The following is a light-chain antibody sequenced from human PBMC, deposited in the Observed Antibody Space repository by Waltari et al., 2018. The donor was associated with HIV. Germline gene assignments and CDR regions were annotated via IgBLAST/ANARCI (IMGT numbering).Light chain of an antibody. Sequence: EIVLTQSPATLSLSPGERATLSCRASQSVGSYLAWYQQKPGQAPRLLIYDASNRATGIPARFSGSGSWTYFTLTISSLEPEDFAVYYCQQRTNWPPYSFGQGTKLEIK. CDR2: DAS. V-gene: IGKV3-11*01. J-gene: IGKJ2*03. CDR1: QSVGSY. CDR3: QQRTNWPPYS.